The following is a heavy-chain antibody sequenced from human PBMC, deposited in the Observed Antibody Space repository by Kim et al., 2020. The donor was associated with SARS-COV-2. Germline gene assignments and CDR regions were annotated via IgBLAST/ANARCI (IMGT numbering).Heavy chain of an antibody. V-gene: IGHV4-61*02. Sequence: SETLSLTCTVSGGSISSGSYYWSWIRQPAGKGLEWIGRIYTSGSTNYNPSLKSRVTISVDTSKNQFSLTLSSVTAADTAVYSCARFSITKAWFDPWGQGTLVTVSS. CDR1: GGSISSGSYY. CDR3: ARFSITKAWFDP. D-gene: IGHD3-10*01. J-gene: IGHJ5*02. CDR2: IYTSGST.